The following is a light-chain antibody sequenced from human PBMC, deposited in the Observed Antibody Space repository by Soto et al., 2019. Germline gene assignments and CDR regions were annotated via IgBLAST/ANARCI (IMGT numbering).Light chain of an antibody. Sequence: DIQMTQSPSSLSASVGDRVTITCQASQDISNYLNWYQQKPWKAPKLLIYDASNLETGVPSRFSGSGSGTDFTFTISSLQPEDIATYYCQQYDNLLTFGQGTRLEIK. CDR2: DAS. J-gene: IGKJ5*01. V-gene: IGKV1-33*01. CDR3: QQYDNLLT. CDR1: QDISNY.